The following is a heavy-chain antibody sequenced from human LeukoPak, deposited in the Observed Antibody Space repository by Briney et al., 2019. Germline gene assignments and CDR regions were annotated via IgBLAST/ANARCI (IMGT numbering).Heavy chain of an antibody. D-gene: IGHD5-12*01. V-gene: IGHV3-53*05. CDR1: GFTVSRNY. CDR3: AKDSGYDLGAVLEY. CDR2: IYSGDNT. J-gene: IGHJ4*02. Sequence: GGSLRLSCAASGFTVSRNYMSWVRQAPGKGLEWGSVIYSGDNTYYADSVKGRFTISRDISKNTLYLQMNSLRAGDMALYYCAKDSGYDLGAVLEYWGQGTLVTVSS.